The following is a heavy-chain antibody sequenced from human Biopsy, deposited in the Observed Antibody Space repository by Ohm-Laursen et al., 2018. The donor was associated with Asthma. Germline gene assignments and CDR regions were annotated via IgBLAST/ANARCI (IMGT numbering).Heavy chain of an antibody. D-gene: IGHD3-9*01. CDR3: ARTYYDFLTGQVKDVFGV. Sequence: VKVSCNASGYTFTHYAIHWVRQAPGQRLEWMGWVNTGNGDTKYSQKFQGRVTITRDTSASTAYMELRSLRSEDTATYYCARTYYDFLTGQVKDVFGVWGQGTMVTVSS. V-gene: IGHV1-3*04. J-gene: IGHJ3*01. CDR1: GYTFTHYA. CDR2: VNTGNGDT.